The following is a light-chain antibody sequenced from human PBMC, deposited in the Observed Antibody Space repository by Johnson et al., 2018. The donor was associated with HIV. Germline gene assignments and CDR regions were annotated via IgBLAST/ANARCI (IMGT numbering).Light chain of an antibody. V-gene: IGLV1-51*01. CDR2: DNN. CDR3: GTWDSSLSAVV. Sequence: QSVLTQPPSVSAAPGQKVTISCSGSSSNIGNNYVSWYQQLPGTAPKLLIYDNNKRPSGIPDRFSGSKSGTSATLGITGLPTGDEADYYCGTWDSSLSAVVFGTGTKVTVL. J-gene: IGLJ1*01. CDR1: SSNIGNNY.